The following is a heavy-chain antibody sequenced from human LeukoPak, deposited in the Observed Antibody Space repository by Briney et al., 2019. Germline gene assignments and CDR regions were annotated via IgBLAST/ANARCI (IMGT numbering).Heavy chain of an antibody. Sequence: ASVKVSCKASGYTFTSYYMHWVRQAPGQGLEWMGMISPSGGSTSYAQKFQGRVTMTRDTSASTVYMEPSSLRSDDTAVYYCAREQVVGTYFFDYWGQGTLVTVSS. D-gene: IGHD6-6*01. V-gene: IGHV1-46*01. CDR3: AREQVVGTYFFDY. CDR2: ISPSGGST. J-gene: IGHJ4*02. CDR1: GYTFTSYY.